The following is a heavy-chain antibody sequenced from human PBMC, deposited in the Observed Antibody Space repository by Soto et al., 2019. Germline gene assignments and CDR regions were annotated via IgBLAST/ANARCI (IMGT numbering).Heavy chain of an antibody. Sequence: QVQLQESGPGLVKPSQTLSLTCTVSGGSISSGGYYWSWIRQHPGKGLEWIGYIYYSGSTYYNPSLKCRVTISVDTSKNQFSLKLSSVTAADTAVYYCARTYYDILTGYPDAFDIWGQGTMVTVSS. J-gene: IGHJ3*02. CDR1: GGSISSGGYY. D-gene: IGHD3-9*01. CDR2: IYYSGST. V-gene: IGHV4-31*03. CDR3: ARTYYDILTGYPDAFDI.